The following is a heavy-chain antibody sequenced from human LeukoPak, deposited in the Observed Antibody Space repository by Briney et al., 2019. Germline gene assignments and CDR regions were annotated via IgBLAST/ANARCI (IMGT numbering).Heavy chain of an antibody. CDR3: ARGLGYDSSSYYSPFDY. D-gene: IGHD3-22*01. Sequence: SETLSLTCTVSGGSISSYYWSWIRQPAGKGLEWIGRIYIIGSTNYNPSLKSRVTMSIDTSKNQFSLRLSSVTAADTAVYYCARGLGYDSSSYYSPFDYWGQGTLVTVSS. CDR1: GGSISSYY. V-gene: IGHV4-4*07. J-gene: IGHJ4*02. CDR2: IYIIGST.